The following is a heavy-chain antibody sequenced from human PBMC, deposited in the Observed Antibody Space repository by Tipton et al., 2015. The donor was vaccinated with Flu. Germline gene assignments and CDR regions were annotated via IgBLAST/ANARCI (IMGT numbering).Heavy chain of an antibody. V-gene: IGHV4-39*07. CDR3: AREGRREQLALDY. J-gene: IGHJ4*02. Sequence: TLSLTCTVSGGSISSSSYYWGWIRQPPGKGLEWLGSIYYSGSTYYNPSLKSRVTISVDTSKNQFSLKLSSVTAADTAVYYCAREGRREQLALDYWGQGALVTDSS. D-gene: IGHD6-6*01. CDR1: GGSISSSSYY. CDR2: IYYSGST.